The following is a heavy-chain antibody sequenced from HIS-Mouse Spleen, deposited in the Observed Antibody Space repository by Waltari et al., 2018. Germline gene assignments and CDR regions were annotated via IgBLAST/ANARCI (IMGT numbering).Heavy chain of an antibody. J-gene: IGHJ2*01. CDR3: AREIPYSSSWYDWYFDL. D-gene: IGHD6-13*01. V-gene: IGHV4-39*07. CDR2: IYYSGST. CDR1: GGSISSSSYY. Sequence: QLQLQESGPGLVKPSETLSLTCPVSGGSISSSSYYCGWIRQPPGKGLEWIGSIYYSGSTYYKPSLKSRVTISVDTSKNQFSLKLSSVTAADTAVYYCAREIPYSSSWYDWYFDLWGRGTLVTVSS.